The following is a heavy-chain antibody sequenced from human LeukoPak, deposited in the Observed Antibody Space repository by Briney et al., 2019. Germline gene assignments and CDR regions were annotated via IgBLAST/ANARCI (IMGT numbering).Heavy chain of an antibody. Sequence: PSETLSLTCTVSGGSISSSGYYWGWVRQPPGKGLQWIGSINYSGTTYYNPSLKSRVTVSVDTSKNQFSLKLSSVTAADTAVYHCARVDIAVVPSTTFDYWGQGTLVTVSS. J-gene: IGHJ4*02. D-gene: IGHD2-2*01. V-gene: IGHV4-39*01. CDR3: ARVDIAVVPSTTFDY. CDR2: INYSGTT. CDR1: GGSISSSGYY.